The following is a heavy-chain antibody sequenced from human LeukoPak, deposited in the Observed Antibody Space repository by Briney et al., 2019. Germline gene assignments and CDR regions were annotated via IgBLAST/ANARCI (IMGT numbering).Heavy chain of an antibody. CDR3: ARGMSAAYDYNWFDD. J-gene: IGHJ5*02. CDR2: IYGSGTT. V-gene: IGHV4-4*07. Sequence: PSETLSLTCTVSGGSISGYYWSWLRQSAGKGLEWIGRIYGSGTTSYNPSLESRVTMSVDTSKNQFSLKLSSMTAADTAVYFCARGMSAAYDYNWFDDWGQGTLVTVSS. D-gene: IGHD5-12*01. CDR1: GGSISGYY.